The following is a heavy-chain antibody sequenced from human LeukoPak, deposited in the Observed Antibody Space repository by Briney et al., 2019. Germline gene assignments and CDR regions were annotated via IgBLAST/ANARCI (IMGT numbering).Heavy chain of an antibody. D-gene: IGHD3-3*01. V-gene: IGHV3-23*01. CDR2: ISGSGGST. CDR1: GFTFSSYA. CDR3: AICPSITIFGVVQGFDY. Sequence: AGGSLRLSCAASGFTFSSYAMSWVRQAPGKGPEWVSAISGSGGSTYYADSVKGRFTISRDNSKNTLYLQMNSLRAEDTAVYYCAICPSITIFGVVQGFDYWGQGTLVTVSS. J-gene: IGHJ4*02.